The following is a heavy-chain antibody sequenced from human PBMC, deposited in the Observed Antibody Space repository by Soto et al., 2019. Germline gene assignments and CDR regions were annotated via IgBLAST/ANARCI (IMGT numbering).Heavy chain of an antibody. CDR2: IYYGGST. D-gene: IGHD6-13*01. V-gene: IGHV4-59*08. J-gene: IGHJ4*02. CDR1: GDSISTDY. CDR3: AGGSTGYSSSWYRY. Sequence: PSETLSLTCTVSGDSISTDYWSWIRQSPGKGLEWIGFIYYGGSTNYNPSLKSRVTISVDRSKNQFSLKLSSVTAADTAVYYCAGGSTGYSSSWYRYWGQGTLVPVSS.